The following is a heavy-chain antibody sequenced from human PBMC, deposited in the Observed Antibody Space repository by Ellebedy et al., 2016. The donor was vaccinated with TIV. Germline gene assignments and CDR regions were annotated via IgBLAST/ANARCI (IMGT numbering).Heavy chain of an antibody. J-gene: IGHJ4*02. Sequence: PGGSLRLSCAASGFTVSSSYMSWVRQAPGKGLEWVSVIYSGGTASYADSVKGRFTISRDNSRNTLYLQMHSLRVEDTAVYYCATFGDYGAKDWGQGTLVAVSS. CDR2: IYSGGTA. CDR3: ATFGDYGAKD. D-gene: IGHD4-17*01. V-gene: IGHV3-53*01. CDR1: GFTVSSSY.